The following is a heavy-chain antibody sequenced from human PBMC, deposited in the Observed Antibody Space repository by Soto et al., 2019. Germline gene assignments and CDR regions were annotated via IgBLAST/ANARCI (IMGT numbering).Heavy chain of an antibody. Sequence: QVQLQESGPGLVKPSETLSLTCTVSGGSISSYYWSWIRQPPGKGLEWIAYIYYTGSTNYNPSLKSRVTLSADTSKNQFSLKLISVTAADTAMYYCARVDSSGSSFDYWGQGTLVTVSS. D-gene: IGHD3-22*01. CDR2: IYYTGST. CDR1: GGSISSYY. V-gene: IGHV4-59*01. J-gene: IGHJ4*02. CDR3: ARVDSSGSSFDY.